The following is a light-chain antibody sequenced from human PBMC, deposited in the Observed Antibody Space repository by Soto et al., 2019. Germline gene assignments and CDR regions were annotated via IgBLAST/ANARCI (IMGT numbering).Light chain of an antibody. CDR1: TSDVGAYNY. CDR3: SSYTTSASLL. Sequence: QSALTQPASVSGSPGQSIAISCTGTTSDVGAYNYVSWYQRHPGKAPKLMIYEVSTRPSGVSNRFSGSKSGNTASLTISGLQAEDEADDYCSSYTTSASLLFGGGTKVTVL. V-gene: IGLV2-14*01. CDR2: EVS. J-gene: IGLJ2*01.